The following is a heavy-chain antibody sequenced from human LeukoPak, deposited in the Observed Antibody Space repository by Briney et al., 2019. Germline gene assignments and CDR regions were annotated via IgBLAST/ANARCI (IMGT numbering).Heavy chain of an antibody. V-gene: IGHV3-30-3*01. Sequence: PGGSLRLTCAASGFTFSSYAMHWVRQAPGKGLEWVAVISYDGSNKYYADSVKGRFTISRDNSKNTLYLQMNSLRAEDTAVYYCARAKNYDFWSGFDPWGQGTLVTVSS. CDR1: GFTFSSYA. CDR2: ISYDGSNK. CDR3: ARAKNYDFWSGFDP. D-gene: IGHD3-3*01. J-gene: IGHJ5*02.